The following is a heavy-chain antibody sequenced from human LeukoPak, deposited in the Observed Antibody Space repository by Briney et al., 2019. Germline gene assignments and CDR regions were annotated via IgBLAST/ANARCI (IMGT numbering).Heavy chain of an antibody. CDR3: AREGTAGFGELSI. Sequence: GGSLRLSCAASGFTFSSYWMHWVRQAPGKGLEWVSYISSSSSYTNYADSVKGRFTISRDNAKNSLYLQMNSLRAEDTAVYYCAREGTAGFGELSIWGQGTLVTVSS. V-gene: IGHV3-21*05. J-gene: IGHJ4*02. D-gene: IGHD3-10*01. CDR1: GFTFSSYW. CDR2: ISSSSSYT.